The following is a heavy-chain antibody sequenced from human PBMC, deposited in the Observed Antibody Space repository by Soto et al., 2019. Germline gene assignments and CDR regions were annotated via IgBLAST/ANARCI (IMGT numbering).Heavy chain of an antibody. CDR3: ASEYGMDV. V-gene: IGHV3-21*01. J-gene: IGHJ6*02. Sequence: GGSLRLSCAASGFTFGTYTMNWVRQAPGKGLEWVSSISSSSSYIYYADSLKGRFTISRDNAKNSLYLQMNSLRAEDTAVYYCASEYGMDVWGQGTTVTVSS. CDR2: ISSSSSYI. CDR1: GFTFGTYT.